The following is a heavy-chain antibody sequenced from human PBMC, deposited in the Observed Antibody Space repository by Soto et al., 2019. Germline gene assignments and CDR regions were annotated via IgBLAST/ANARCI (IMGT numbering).Heavy chain of an antibody. CDR2: ISAYNGNT. V-gene: IGHV1-18*01. Sequence: ASVNVSCKASGYTFTSYGISWVRQAPGQGLEWMGWISAYNGNTNYAQKLQGRVTMTTDTSTSTAYMELRSLRSDDTAVYYCARDYDFWSGYKIPHDVWGQGTTVTVSS. J-gene: IGHJ6*02. CDR1: GYTFTSYG. CDR3: ARDYDFWSGYKIPHDV. D-gene: IGHD3-3*01.